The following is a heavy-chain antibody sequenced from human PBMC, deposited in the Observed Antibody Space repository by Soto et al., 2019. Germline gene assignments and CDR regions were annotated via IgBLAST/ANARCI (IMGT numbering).Heavy chain of an antibody. D-gene: IGHD2-15*01. CDR1: GFTFNNYG. CDR2: ISFDGRNT. Sequence: GGSLRLSCAASGFTFNNYGMHWVRQAPGKGLEWVVVISFDGRNTYYADSVKGRFTISRDNSKNTLYLQMTSLRVEDTAVYYCARGVVVVAATYGMDVWGQGTTVTVSS. CDR3: ARGVVVVAATYGMDV. V-gene: IGHV3-30*03. J-gene: IGHJ6*02.